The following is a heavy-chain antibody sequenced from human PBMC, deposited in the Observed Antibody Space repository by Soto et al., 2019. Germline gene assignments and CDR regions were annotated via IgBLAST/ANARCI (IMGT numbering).Heavy chain of an antibody. V-gene: IGHV3-30-3*01. CDR3: ARALCGYGDYICYYYYYGMDV. D-gene: IGHD4-17*01. Sequence: GGSLRLSCAASGFTFSSYAMHWVRQAPGKGLEWVAVISYDGSNKYYADSVKGRFTISRDNSKNTLYLQMNSLRAEDTAVYYCARALCGYGDYICYYYYYGMDVWGQGTTVTVSS. CDR2: ISYDGSNK. CDR1: GFTFSSYA. J-gene: IGHJ6*02.